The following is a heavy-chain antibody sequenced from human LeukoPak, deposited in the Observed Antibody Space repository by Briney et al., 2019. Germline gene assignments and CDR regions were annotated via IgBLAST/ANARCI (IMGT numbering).Heavy chain of an antibody. Sequence: KTSETLSLTCSVSGDSISSSGYYWDWIRQPPGKGLEWIGYIYYSGSTNYNPSLKSRVTISVDTSKNQFSLKLSSVTAADTAVYYCARQQGPVATIGYYFDYWGQGTLVTVSS. CDR3: ARQQGPVATIGYYFDY. V-gene: IGHV4-61*05. CDR1: GDSISSSGYY. D-gene: IGHD5-12*01. CDR2: IYYSGST. J-gene: IGHJ4*02.